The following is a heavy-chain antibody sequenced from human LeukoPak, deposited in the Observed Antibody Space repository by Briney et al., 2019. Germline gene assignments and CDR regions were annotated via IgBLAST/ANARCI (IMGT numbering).Heavy chain of an antibody. CDR2: ISYDGSNK. Sequence: GRSLRLSRAASGFTFSSYAMHWVRQAPGKGLEWVAVISYDGSNKYYADSVKGRFTISRDDFKKTLYLQMNSLRAEDTAVYYCAREGQPYNWFDPWGQGTLVTVSS. D-gene: IGHD6-13*01. J-gene: IGHJ5*02. CDR1: GFTFSSYA. V-gene: IGHV3-30*01. CDR3: AREGQPYNWFDP.